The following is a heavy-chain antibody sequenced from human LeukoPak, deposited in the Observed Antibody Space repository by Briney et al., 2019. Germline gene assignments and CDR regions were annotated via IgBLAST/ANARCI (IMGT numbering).Heavy chain of an antibody. J-gene: IGHJ4*02. Sequence: SVKVSCKASGGTFSSYAISWVRQAPGQGLERMGGIIPIFGTANYAQKFQGRVTITADKSTSTAYMELSSLRSEDTAVYYCASPGSYMVRSLGYWGQGTLVTVSS. D-gene: IGHD3-10*01. CDR2: IIPIFGTA. V-gene: IGHV1-69*06. CDR3: ASPGSYMVRSLGY. CDR1: GGTFSSYA.